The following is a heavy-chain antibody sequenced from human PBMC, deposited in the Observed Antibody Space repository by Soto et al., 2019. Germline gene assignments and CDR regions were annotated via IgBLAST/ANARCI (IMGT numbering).Heavy chain of an antibody. Sequence: GGSLRLSCAASGFTFSSYSMNWVRQAPGKGLEWVSSISSSSSYIYYADSVKGRFTISRDNAKNSLYLQMNSLRAEDTAVYYCASPRQLVGANWGYFDYWGQGTLVTVSS. D-gene: IGHD1-26*01. CDR1: GFTFSSYS. V-gene: IGHV3-21*01. CDR3: ASPRQLVGANWGYFDY. J-gene: IGHJ4*02. CDR2: ISSSSSYI.